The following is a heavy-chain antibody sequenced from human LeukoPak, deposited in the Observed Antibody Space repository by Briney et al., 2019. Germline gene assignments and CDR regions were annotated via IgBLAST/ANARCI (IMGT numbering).Heavy chain of an antibody. CDR1: GYTFTGYY. V-gene: IGHV1-2*02. Sequence: ASVKVSCKASGYTFTGYYMHWVRQATGQGLERMGWINPNSGGTNYAQKFQGRVTMTRDTSISTAYMELSRLRSDDTAVYYCARLLSGYDTSGYYYYMDVWGKGTTVTISS. CDR3: ARLLSGYDTSGYYYYMDV. CDR2: INPNSGGT. D-gene: IGHD5-12*01. J-gene: IGHJ6*03.